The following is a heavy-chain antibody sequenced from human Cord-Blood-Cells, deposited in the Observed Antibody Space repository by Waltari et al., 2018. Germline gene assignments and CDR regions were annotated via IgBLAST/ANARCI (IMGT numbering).Heavy chain of an antibody. Sequence: QVQLVQSGAEVKKPGASVKVSCKASGYTFTSYDINWVRQATGQGLEWMGWMKPNSGNTGYAQKVQGRVTLTRNTSRSTAYMELSSLRSEDTAVYYCARGRRIVGATTDYWGQGTLVTVSS. CDR2: MKPNSGNT. CDR3: ARGRRIVGATTDY. CDR1: GYTFTSYD. D-gene: IGHD1-26*01. V-gene: IGHV1-8*01. J-gene: IGHJ4*02.